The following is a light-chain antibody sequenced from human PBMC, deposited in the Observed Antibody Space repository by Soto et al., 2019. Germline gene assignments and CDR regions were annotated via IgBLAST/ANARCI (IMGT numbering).Light chain of an antibody. CDR3: HQYSTYTPRT. CDR2: DAS. Sequence: DIHVTQSPSTLSASVGDSVTITCRASQSISHWLAWYQQKPGKAPKFLIYDASSLESGVPSRFSGSGSGTEFTLTISSLQPDDFATYYCHQYSTYTPRTFGQGTKVDIK. J-gene: IGKJ1*01. CDR1: QSISHW. V-gene: IGKV1-5*01.